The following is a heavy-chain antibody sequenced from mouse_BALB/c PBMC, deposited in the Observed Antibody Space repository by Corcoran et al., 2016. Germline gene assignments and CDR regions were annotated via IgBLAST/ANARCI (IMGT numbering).Heavy chain of an antibody. CDR2: INPNNGGT. V-gene: IGHV1-18*01. Sequence: EVQLQQSGPELVKHGASGNISCKTSGYTFTEYTMHWVKQSHGKSLEWMGGINPNNGGTSYNQKFKGKATLTVDKSSSTAYMELRSLTSEDSAVYYCERGIYYGYGFAYWGQGTLVTVSA. J-gene: IGHJ3*01. D-gene: IGHD2-2*01. CDR1: GYTFTEYT. CDR3: ERGIYYGYGFAY.